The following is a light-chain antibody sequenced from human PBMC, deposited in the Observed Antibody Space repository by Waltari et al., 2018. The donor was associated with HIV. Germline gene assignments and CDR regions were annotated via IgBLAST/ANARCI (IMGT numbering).Light chain of an antibody. CDR2: DKQ. CDR1: TSNIGNNY. J-gene: IGLJ1*01. V-gene: IGLV1-51*01. CDR3: GTWDNNMGAGI. Sequence: QSVLTQPPSVSAAPGQSVTISCYGSTSNIGNNYVSWYQQVPVTAPKLLIYDKQIRASGIPNRCSGSKADKSATLDITGIQTGEEADYYCGTWDNNMGAGIVGNGTKVT.